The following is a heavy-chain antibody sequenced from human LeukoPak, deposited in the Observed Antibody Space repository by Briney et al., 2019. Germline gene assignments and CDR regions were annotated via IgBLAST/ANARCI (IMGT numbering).Heavy chain of an antibody. CDR2: IYSGGST. CDR3: ARDGSLWSDGAFDI. J-gene: IGHJ3*02. V-gene: IGHV3-53*01. CDR1: GFTVSSNF. D-gene: IGHD3-3*01. Sequence: GGSLRLSCAASGFTVSSNFLSWVRQPPGKGLEWVSDIYSGGSTYYADSVKGRFTISRDNAKNSLYLQMNSLRDEDTAVYYCARDGSLWSDGAFDIWGQGTMVTVSS.